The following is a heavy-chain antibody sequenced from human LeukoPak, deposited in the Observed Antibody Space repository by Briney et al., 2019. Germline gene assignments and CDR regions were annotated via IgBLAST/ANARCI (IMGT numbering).Heavy chain of an antibody. CDR1: GFTFXSYS. CDR2: ISSSSSYI. CDR3: ARVAGSWYAWGFDY. Sequence: GGSLRLSCAASGFTFXSYSMNWVRQAPGKGLEWVSSISSSSSYIYYADSVKGRFTISRDNAKNSLYLQMNSLRAEDTAVYYCARVAGSWYAWGFDYWGQGTLVTVSS. V-gene: IGHV3-21*01. J-gene: IGHJ4*02. D-gene: IGHD6-13*01.